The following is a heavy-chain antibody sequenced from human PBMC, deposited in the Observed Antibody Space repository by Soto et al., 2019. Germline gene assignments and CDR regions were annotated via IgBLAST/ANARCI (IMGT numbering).Heavy chain of an antibody. Sequence: SETLSLTCTVSGYSISSGYYWGWIRPPPGKGLEWIGSIYHSGRTYYNPSLKSRVTISVDTSKNQFSLKLSSVTAADTAVYYCARDHGSGWYGSNWFDPWGQGTLVTVSS. D-gene: IGHD6-19*01. J-gene: IGHJ5*02. CDR3: ARDHGSGWYGSNWFDP. V-gene: IGHV4-38-2*02. CDR1: GYSISSGYY. CDR2: IYHSGRT.